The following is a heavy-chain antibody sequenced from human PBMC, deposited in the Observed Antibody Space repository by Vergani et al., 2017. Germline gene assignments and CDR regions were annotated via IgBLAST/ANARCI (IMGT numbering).Heavy chain of an antibody. CDR2: IHTSGST. CDR1: GGSFFNSRYY. Sequence: QLQESGPGLVKPSGTLSLTCSVTGGSFFNSRYYWGWIRQPAGKGLEWIGRIHTSGSTNYNPSLKSRVTMSEDTSKNQFSLNLTSVTAADTAVYFCARGSCLGGSCYKPLFDYWGQGILVTVSS. V-gene: IGHV4-61*02. CDR3: ARGSCLGGSCYKPLFDY. J-gene: IGHJ4*02. D-gene: IGHD2-15*01.